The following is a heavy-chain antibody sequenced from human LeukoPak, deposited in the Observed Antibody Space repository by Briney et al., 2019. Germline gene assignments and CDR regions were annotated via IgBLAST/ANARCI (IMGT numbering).Heavy chain of an antibody. J-gene: IGHJ6*02. CDR3: ARAPLPYYYGSGSYSGGMDV. CDR2: IYYSGST. D-gene: IGHD3-10*01. CDR1: GGSISSGDYY. Sequence: SETLSLTCTVSGGSISSGDYYWSWIRQPPGKGLEWIGYIYYSGSTYCNPSLKSRVTISVDTSKNQFSLKLSSVTAADTAVYYCARAPLPYYYGSGSYSGGMDVWGQETTVTVSS. V-gene: IGHV4-30-4*01.